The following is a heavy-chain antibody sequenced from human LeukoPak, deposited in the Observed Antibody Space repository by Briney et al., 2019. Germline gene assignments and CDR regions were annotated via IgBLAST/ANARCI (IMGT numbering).Heavy chain of an antibody. CDR2: ISYDGSNK. D-gene: IGHD6-19*01. CDR1: GFTFTTYT. CDR3: AKDRGDQWLTRNAFDI. V-gene: IGHV3-30*18. Sequence: PGGSLRLSCAASGFTFTTYTMSWVRQAPGKGLEWVAVISYDGSNKYYADSVKGRFTISRDNSKNTLYLQMNSLRAEDTAVYYCAKDRGDQWLTRNAFDIWGQGTMVTVSS. J-gene: IGHJ3*02.